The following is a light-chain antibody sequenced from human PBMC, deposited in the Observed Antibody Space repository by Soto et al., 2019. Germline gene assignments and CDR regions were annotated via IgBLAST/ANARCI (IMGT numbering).Light chain of an antibody. Sequence: EIVLTQSPGTLSLSPGDRATLSCRASQSLSSTYLAWYKQKPGQAPRLLIYGASSRATGIPDRFIGSGSATDFTLTISRLEPEDFAVYHCQQYGNSPPTFGGGTKVEI. V-gene: IGKV3-20*01. J-gene: IGKJ4*01. CDR2: GAS. CDR1: QSLSSTY. CDR3: QQYGNSPPT.